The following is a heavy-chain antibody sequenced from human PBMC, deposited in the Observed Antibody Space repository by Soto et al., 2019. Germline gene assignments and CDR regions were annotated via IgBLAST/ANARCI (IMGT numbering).Heavy chain of an antibody. CDR2: IIPIFDTS. Sequence: QVQLAQSGAEVKKPGSSVRVSCKASGGTFISYGISWVRQAPGQGLEWMGRIIPIFDTSNYAQKFHDRLIITAEESTNIAYMELSSLRSEDTAFYYCARDQGDDYGGTYFASWGEGTLVTVSS. J-gene: IGHJ4*02. D-gene: IGHD4-17*01. CDR3: ARDQGDDYGGTYFAS. CDR1: GGTFISYG. V-gene: IGHV1-69*15.